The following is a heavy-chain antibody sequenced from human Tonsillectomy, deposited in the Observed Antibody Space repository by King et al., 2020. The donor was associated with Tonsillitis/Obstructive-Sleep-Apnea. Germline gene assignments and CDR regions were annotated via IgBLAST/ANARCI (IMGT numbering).Heavy chain of an antibody. V-gene: IGHV3-48*03. Sequence: VQLVESGGGLVQPGGSLRLSCAASGFIFRSYEMNWVRQAPGKGLEWVAYMGTSGSTIYYADSVKGRFTISRDNAKNSLYLQINSLRVEDTAVYYCAREPISGSYHLSLDYWGQGTLVTVSS. CDR3: AREPISGSYHLSLDY. J-gene: IGHJ4*02. CDR1: GFIFRSYE. D-gene: IGHD3-16*02. CDR2: MGTSGSTI.